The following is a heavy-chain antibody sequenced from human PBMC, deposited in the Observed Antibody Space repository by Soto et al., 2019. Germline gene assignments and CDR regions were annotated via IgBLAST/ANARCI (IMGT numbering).Heavy chain of an antibody. D-gene: IGHD3-16*01. Sequence: GGSLRLSCAASGFTFTDYYMSWIRQAPGKGLEWVSYSNGSNSYRSYADSVKGRFTISRDSAKNSLYLQMNSLRVDETALDYCGRDQGRGEYFDYWGPGTLVTVSS. CDR1: GFTFTDYY. J-gene: IGHJ4*02. CDR2: SNGSNSYR. V-gene: IGHV3-11*06. CDR3: GRDQGRGEYFDY.